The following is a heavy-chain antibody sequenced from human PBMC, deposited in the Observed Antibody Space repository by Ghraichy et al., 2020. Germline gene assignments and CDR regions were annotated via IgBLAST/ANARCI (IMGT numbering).Heavy chain of an antibody. Sequence: LSLTCAASGFTFSSYAMSWVRQAPGKGLEWVSAISGSGGSTYYADSVKGRFTISRDNSKDTLYLQMNSLRAEDTAVYYCAKDARYSSSWYRHFDYWGQGTLVTVSS. CDR3: AKDARYSSSWYRHFDY. CDR1: GFTFSSYA. J-gene: IGHJ4*02. V-gene: IGHV3-23*01. D-gene: IGHD6-13*01. CDR2: ISGSGGST.